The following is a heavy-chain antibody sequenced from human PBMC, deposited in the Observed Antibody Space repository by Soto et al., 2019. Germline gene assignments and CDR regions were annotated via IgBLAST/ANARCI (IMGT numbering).Heavy chain of an antibody. D-gene: IGHD2-2*01. V-gene: IGHV3-33*01. J-gene: IGHJ4*02. Sequence: QVQLVESGGGVVQPGRSLRLSCAASEFSFSAYGMHWVRQAPGKGLEGVAVIWYDGSEKYYADSVKGRFTISRDKSKNTLYLQMNSLRGEDTAVYYCARGPHVRYCSTTSCSRFDYWGQGTLVTVSS. CDR1: EFSFSAYG. CDR2: IWYDGSEK. CDR3: ARGPHVRYCSTTSCSRFDY.